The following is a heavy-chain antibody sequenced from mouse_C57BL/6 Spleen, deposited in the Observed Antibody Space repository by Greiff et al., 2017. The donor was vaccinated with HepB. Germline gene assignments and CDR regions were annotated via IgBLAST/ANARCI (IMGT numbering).Heavy chain of an antibody. J-gene: IGHJ4*01. Sequence: QVQLKQPGAELVKPGASVKMSCKASGYTFTSYWITWVKQRPGQGLEWIGDIYPGSGSTNYNEKFKSKATLTVDTSSSTAYRQLSSLTSEDSAVYYCARLGTAQASYYAMDYWGQGTSVTVSS. CDR1: GYTFTSYW. CDR2: IYPGSGST. V-gene: IGHV1-55*01. CDR3: ARLGTAQASYYAMDY. D-gene: IGHD3-2*02.